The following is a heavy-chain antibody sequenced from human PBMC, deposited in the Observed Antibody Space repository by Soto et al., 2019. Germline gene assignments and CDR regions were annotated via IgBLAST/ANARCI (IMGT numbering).Heavy chain of an antibody. V-gene: IGHV3-30-3*01. CDR3: ARGHYYGSGSYYLYYFDY. CDR1: GFTFSSYA. Sequence: QVQLVESGGGVVQPGRSLRLSCAASGFTFSSYAMHWVRQAPGKGLEWVAVISYDGSNKYYADSVKGRFTISRDNSKNTLYLQMNSLRAEDTDVYYWARGHYYGSGSYYLYYFDYWGQGTLVTVSS. J-gene: IGHJ4*02. CDR2: ISYDGSNK. D-gene: IGHD3-10*01.